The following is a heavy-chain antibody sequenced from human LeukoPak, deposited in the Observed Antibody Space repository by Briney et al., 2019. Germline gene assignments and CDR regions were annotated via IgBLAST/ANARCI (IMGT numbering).Heavy chain of an antibody. CDR2: ISGSGGST. CDR1: GFTFSTYG. D-gene: IGHD4-23*01. Sequence: PGGSLRLSCAASGFTFSTYGMNWVRQAPGKGLEWVSLISGSGGSTYYADSVKGRFTISRDNSKNTLYLQMNSLRAEDTAVYYCAKVGGGMAPIWGQGTMVTVSS. J-gene: IGHJ3*02. CDR3: AKVGGGMAPI. V-gene: IGHV3-23*01.